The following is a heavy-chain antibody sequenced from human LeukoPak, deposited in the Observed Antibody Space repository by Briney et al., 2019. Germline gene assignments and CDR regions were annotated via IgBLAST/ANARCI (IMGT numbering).Heavy chain of an antibody. V-gene: IGHV4-59*08. CDR3: ARHVTISGPYDASDI. J-gene: IGHJ3*02. CDR1: GDSISSYY. Sequence: SETLSLTCTVSGDSISSYYWSWIRQPPGKGLEWIGYNYYSGGTDYNPSLKSRVTISVDTSKNQFSLKLRSVTAADTAVDYCARHVTISGPYDASDIWGQGTMVTVSP. CDR2: NYYSGGT. D-gene: IGHD5-24*01.